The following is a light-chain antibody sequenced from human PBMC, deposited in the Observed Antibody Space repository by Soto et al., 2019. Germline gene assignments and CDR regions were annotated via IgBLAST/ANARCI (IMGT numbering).Light chain of an antibody. CDR1: SNNY. CDR3: CSYSGTYTEVV. Sequence: QSALTQPRSVSGSPGQSVTISCTGISNNYVSWYQQHPGKVPKVIVYDVTLRPSGVSDRFSGSRSGNTASLAISGLRAVDEADYSCCSYSGTYTEVVFGGGTKLTVL. V-gene: IGLV2-11*01. J-gene: IGLJ2*01. CDR2: DVT.